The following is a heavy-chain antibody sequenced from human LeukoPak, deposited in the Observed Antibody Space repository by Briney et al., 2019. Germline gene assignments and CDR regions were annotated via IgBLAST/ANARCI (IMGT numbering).Heavy chain of an antibody. CDR2: ISSSSIYI. CDR1: GFPFSSYN. Sequence: PGGSLRLSCAASGFPFSSYNMSWVRQAPGKGLEWVSSISSSSIYIYYADSVKGRFTISRDNAKNSLYLQMNSLRAEDTGVYYCARDRPGGYSWDYWGQGTLVTVSS. V-gene: IGHV3-21*01. CDR3: ARDRPGGYSWDY. J-gene: IGHJ4*02. D-gene: IGHD5-18*01.